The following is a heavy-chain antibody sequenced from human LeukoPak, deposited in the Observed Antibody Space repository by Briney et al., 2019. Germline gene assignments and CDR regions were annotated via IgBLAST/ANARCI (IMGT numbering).Heavy chain of an antibody. CDR3: ARGGSGGSGWFDP. CDR2: INPNSGGT. V-gene: IGHV1-2*02. J-gene: IGHJ5*02. CDR1: GYTFTGYY. Sequence: ASVKVSCKASGYTFTGYYMHWVGQAPGQGLEWMGWINPNSGGTNYAQKFQGRVTMTRDTSISTAYMELSRLRSDDTAVYYCARGGSGGSGWFDPWGQGTLVTVSS. D-gene: IGHD5-12*01.